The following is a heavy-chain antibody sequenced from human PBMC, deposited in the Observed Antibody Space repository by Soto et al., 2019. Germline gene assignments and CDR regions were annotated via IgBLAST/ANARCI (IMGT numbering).Heavy chain of an antibody. D-gene: IGHD1-26*01. J-gene: IGHJ4*02. Sequence: QITLKESGPTLVKPTQALTLTCTFSGFSLPTDRVGVGWIRQPPGKALEWLSGIYWDDSKTYRPSLKSRLTTTQDTSKTQVALTMTDMDPVDTATYYCAHAYGGRSLYWCQGTLATVSS. CDR2: IYWDDSK. CDR3: AHAYGGRSLY. V-gene: IGHV2-5*02. CDR1: GFSLPTDRVG.